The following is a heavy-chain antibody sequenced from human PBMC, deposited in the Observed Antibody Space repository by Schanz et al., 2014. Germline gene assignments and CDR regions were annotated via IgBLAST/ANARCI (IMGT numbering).Heavy chain of an antibody. CDR2: LSGSGGST. Sequence: EVQLLESGGGLVQPGGSLRLSCAASGFTFSSYAMSWVRQAPGKGLEWVSALSGSGGSTYYADSVKGRFTISRDNSKNTLYLQMNSLRAEDTAVFYCARGLRPFAELSAYWGQGTPVTVSS. CDR1: GFTFSSYA. V-gene: IGHV3-23*01. D-gene: IGHD3-10*01. J-gene: IGHJ4*02. CDR3: ARGLRPFAELSAY.